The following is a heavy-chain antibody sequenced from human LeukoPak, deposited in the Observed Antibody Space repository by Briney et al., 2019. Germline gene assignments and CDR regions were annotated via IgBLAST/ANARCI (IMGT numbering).Heavy chain of an antibody. Sequence: ASVKVSCKASGYTFTGYCMHWVRQAPGQGLEWMGWVNPNSGNTGHAQKFQGRVTMTRDTSIRTAYLELSRLRSDDTAVYYCARVAPCHTDICNAYYLDYWGQGTLISVSS. CDR3: ARVAPCHTDICNAYYLDY. D-gene: IGHD3-10*01. V-gene: IGHV1-2*02. J-gene: IGHJ4*02. CDR1: GYTFTGYC. CDR2: VNPNSGNT.